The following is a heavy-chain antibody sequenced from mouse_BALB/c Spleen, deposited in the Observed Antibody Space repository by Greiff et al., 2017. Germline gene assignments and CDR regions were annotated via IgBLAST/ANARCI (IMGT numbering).Heavy chain of an antibody. D-gene: IGHD2-4*01. V-gene: IGHV3-2*02. CDR3: ARSGYDYPDY. CDR2: ISYSGST. Sequence: EVKLMESGPGLVKPSQSLSLTCTVTGYSITSDYAWNWIRQFPGNKLEWMGYISYSGSTSYNPSLKSRISITRDTSKNQFFLQLNSVTTEDTATYYCARSGYDYPDYWGQGTTLTVSS. J-gene: IGHJ2*01. CDR1: GYSITSDYA.